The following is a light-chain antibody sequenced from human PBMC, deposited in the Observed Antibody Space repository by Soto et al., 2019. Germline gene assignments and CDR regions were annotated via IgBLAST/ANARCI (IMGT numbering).Light chain of an antibody. V-gene: IGKV1-39*01. J-gene: IGKJ2*01. Sequence: DIQVTQSPSSLSASVGDRVTITCRASQSISQYVNWYQQRPGRAPKFLIYGASSLQSGVPLRFSGSGSGTDFTLTISSLQPEDFATYHCQQTYSTPRTFGPGTKVEIK. CDR1: QSISQY. CDR3: QQTYSTPRT. CDR2: GAS.